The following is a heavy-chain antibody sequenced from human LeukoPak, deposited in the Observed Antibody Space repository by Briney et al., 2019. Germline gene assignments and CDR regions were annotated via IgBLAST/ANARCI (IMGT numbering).Heavy chain of an antibody. V-gene: IGHV3-21*01. Sequence: GGSLRLSCAASGFTFSSYSMNWVRQAPGKGLEWVSSISSSSSYIYYADSVKGRFTISRDNAKNSLYLQMNSLRAEDTAVYYCARGAYGGNSQVAYWGQGTLVTVSS. CDR3: ARGAYGGNSQVAY. CDR1: GFTFSSYS. CDR2: ISSSSSYI. J-gene: IGHJ4*02. D-gene: IGHD4-17*01.